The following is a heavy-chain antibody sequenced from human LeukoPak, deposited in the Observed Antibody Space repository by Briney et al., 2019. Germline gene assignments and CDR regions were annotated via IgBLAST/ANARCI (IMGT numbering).Heavy chain of an antibody. CDR2: IIPILGIA. Sequence: GASVKVSCKASGGTFSSYAISWVRQAPGQGLEWMGRIIPILGIANYAQKFQGRVTITADKSTSTAYMELSSLRSEDTAVYYCARDRDGYPLDYWGQGTLVTVSS. CDR3: ARDRDGYPLDY. V-gene: IGHV1-69*04. CDR1: GGTFSSYA. J-gene: IGHJ4*02. D-gene: IGHD5-24*01.